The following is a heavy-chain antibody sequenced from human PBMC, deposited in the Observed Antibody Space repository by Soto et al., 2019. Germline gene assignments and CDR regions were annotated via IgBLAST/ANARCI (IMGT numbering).Heavy chain of an antibody. CDR1: GDSISTVDYF. V-gene: IGHV4-30-4*01. CDR2: IYKSTTM. CDR3: ARGRYCLTGRCFPNWFDS. D-gene: IGHD2-15*01. Sequence: SETLSLTCSVSGDSISTVDYFWAWIRQPPGQALEYIGYIYKSTTMYYNPSFESRVAISLDTSKSQFSLNVTSVTAADTAVYFCARGRYCLTGRCFPNWFDSWGQGTLVTVSS. J-gene: IGHJ5*01.